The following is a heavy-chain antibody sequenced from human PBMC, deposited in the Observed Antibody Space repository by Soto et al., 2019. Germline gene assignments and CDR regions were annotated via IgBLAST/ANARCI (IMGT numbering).Heavy chain of an antibody. V-gene: IGHV1-18*01. Sequence: QVQLVQSGAEVKNPGASVKVSCKASGYTFTRYAIGWARQAPGQGLEWMGWINTYNGNPNYAQNVQGRVTLTTDTPTGTAYMELRSLRSNDTAISYCAMVDVYGTASPQDVWVQGTTVIVSS. CDR2: INTYNGNP. CDR1: GYTFTRYA. D-gene: IGHD2-8*01. CDR3: AMVDVYGTASPQDV. J-gene: IGHJ6*02.